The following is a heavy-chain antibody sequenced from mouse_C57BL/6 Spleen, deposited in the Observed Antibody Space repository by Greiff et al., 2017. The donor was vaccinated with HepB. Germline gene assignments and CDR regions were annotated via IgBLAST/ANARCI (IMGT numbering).Heavy chain of an antibody. J-gene: IGHJ3*01. V-gene: IGHV1-61*01. CDR1: GYTFTSYW. CDR2: IYPSDSET. D-gene: IGHD2-4*01. CDR3: ARSDYDPAWFAY. Sequence: VQLQQSGAELVRPGSSVKLSCNASGYTFTSYWMDWVKQRPGQGLEWIGNIYPSDSETHYNQKFKDKATLTVDKSSSTAYMQLSSLTSEDSAVYYCARSDYDPAWFAYWGQGTLVTVSA.